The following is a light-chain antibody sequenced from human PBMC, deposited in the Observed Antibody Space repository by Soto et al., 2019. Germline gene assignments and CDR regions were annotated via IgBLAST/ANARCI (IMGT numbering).Light chain of an antibody. CDR3: SSYAGSNTLV. CDR1: SSDVDIYNY. V-gene: IGLV2-8*01. J-gene: IGLJ1*01. Sequence: QAVLTQPPSASGSPGQSVTISCTGTSSDVDIYNYVSWYQQHPGKAPKLIIYEVTKRPSGVPDRFSGSKSGNTASLTVSGLQTEDEAEYYCSSYAGSNTLVFGTGTKLTVL. CDR2: EVT.